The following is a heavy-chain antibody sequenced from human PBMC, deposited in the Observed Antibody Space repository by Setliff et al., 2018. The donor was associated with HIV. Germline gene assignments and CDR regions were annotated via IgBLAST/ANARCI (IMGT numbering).Heavy chain of an antibody. V-gene: IGHV4-39*01. CDR3: ARGGGYDRSGYYPFDY. J-gene: IGHJ4*02. Sequence: SETLSLTCTVSGGSISITSYYWGWIRQPPGKGLEWIGSIHYSGNTYYSPSLKSRVTISEDTSKNQFSLKLSSVTAADTAVYYCARGGGYDRSGYYPFDYWGQGTPVTVSS. D-gene: IGHD3-22*01. CDR2: IHYSGNT. CDR1: GGSISITSYY.